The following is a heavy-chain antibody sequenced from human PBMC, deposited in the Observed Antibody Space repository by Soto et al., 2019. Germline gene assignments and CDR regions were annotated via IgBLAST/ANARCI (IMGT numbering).Heavy chain of an antibody. CDR2: INHSGST. J-gene: IGHJ4*02. CDR1: GGSFSGDY. Sequence: SETLSLTCAVYGGSFSGDYWSWIRQPPGKVLEWIGEINHSGSTNYNPSLKSRVTISVDTSKNQFSLKLSSVTAADTAVYYCAVRYSYGVNRFDYWGQGTLDTVSS. CDR3: AVRYSYGVNRFDY. D-gene: IGHD5-18*01. V-gene: IGHV4-34*01.